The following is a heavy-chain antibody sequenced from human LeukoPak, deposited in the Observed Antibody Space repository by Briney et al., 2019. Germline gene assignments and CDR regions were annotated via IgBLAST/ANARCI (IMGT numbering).Heavy chain of an antibody. Sequence: GRSLRLSCAASGFTFSSYDMHWVRQAPGKGLEWVAVISYDGTNKYYADSVKGRFTISRDNAESSLYLQMNSLRAEDTGVYFCARALLGATRYNPLDVWGQGTMVTVSS. D-gene: IGHD1-26*01. CDR2: ISYDGTNK. V-gene: IGHV3-30*03. CDR1: GFTFSSYD. CDR3: ARALLGATRYNPLDV. J-gene: IGHJ3*01.